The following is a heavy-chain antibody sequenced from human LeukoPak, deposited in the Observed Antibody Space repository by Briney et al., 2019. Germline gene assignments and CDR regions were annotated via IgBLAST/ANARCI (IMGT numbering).Heavy chain of an antibody. D-gene: IGHD5-18*01. CDR1: GFTFSSYA. CDR3: AKGSIQLWLNPNWFDP. J-gene: IGHJ5*02. CDR2: ISGSGGST. Sequence: PGGSLRLSCAASGFTFSSYAMSWVRQAPGKGLEWVSAISGSGGSTYYADSVKGRFTISRDNSKNTLYLQMNSLRAEDTAVYYCAKGSIQLWLNPNWFDPWGQGTLVTVSS. V-gene: IGHV3-23*01.